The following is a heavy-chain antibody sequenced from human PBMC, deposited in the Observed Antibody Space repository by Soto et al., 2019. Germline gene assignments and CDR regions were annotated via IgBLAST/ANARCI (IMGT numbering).Heavy chain of an antibody. Sequence: QVQLVQSGAEVKKPGSSVKVSCKASGGTFSSYAISWVRQAPGQGLEWMGGIIPISGTANYAQKFQGRVTITADETTSTAYMELRSLRSEDTAVYYCARSQGSSTSLEIYYYYYYGMDVWGQGTTVTDSS. V-gene: IGHV1-69*01. CDR1: GGTFSSYA. CDR3: ARSQGSSTSLEIYYYYYYGMDV. CDR2: IIPISGTA. D-gene: IGHD2-2*01. J-gene: IGHJ6*02.